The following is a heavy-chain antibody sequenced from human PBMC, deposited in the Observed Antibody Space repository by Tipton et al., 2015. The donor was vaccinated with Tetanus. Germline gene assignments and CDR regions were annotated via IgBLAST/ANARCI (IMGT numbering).Heavy chain of an antibody. CDR2: VSYSGRT. J-gene: IGHJ6*02. CDR1: GGSVRSGDYS. CDR3: ARLTGHSMDVVDYYYFGMDV. Sequence: TLSLTCTVSGGSVRSGDYSWNWIRQPPGKGLEWLAYVSYSGRTNSNYSLKSRITISQDTSKNQFSLRLTSVSAADTAVYYCARLTGHSMDVVDYYYFGMDVWAKGPSSPSP. V-gene: IGHV4-61*08. D-gene: IGHD2-21*01.